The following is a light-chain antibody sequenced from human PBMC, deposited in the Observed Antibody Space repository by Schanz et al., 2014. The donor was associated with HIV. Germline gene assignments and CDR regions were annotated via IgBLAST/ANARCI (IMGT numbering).Light chain of an antibody. V-gene: IGLV2-23*02. Sequence: QSVLTQPPSASGSPGQSVTISCTGASSDVAGYNFVSWYQQHPGKAPKLMIYDVSNRPSGVSNRFSGSKSGNTASLTISGLQAEDEADYYCCSYAGSSTLVFGGGTKLTVL. CDR3: CSYAGSSTLV. CDR1: SSDVAGYNF. CDR2: DVS. J-gene: IGLJ2*01.